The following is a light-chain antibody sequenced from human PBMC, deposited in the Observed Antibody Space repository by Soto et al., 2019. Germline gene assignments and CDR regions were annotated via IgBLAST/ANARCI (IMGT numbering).Light chain of an antibody. CDR1: QSVSSSY. Sequence: EIVLTQSPGTLSLSPGERATLSCRASQSVSSSYLAWYQQKPGQAPRLLIYGASSRATGIPDRFSGSGSGTDFALTISRLVPEDFAVYYCQRYGTFGGGTKVEIK. V-gene: IGKV3-20*01. J-gene: IGKJ4*01. CDR3: QRYGT. CDR2: GAS.